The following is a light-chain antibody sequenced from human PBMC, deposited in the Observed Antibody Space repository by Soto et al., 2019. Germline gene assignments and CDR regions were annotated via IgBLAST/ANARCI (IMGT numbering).Light chain of an antibody. Sequence: TQLTQSPSSLSVSVGDTVTITCRASQGVSNYLAWFQQQPGKVPKRLIYGASRLQSGVPSRFSGSGSGTEFTLTISNLQPEDFATYYCLQHNSFPLTVGGGTKVDIK. CDR2: GAS. V-gene: IGKV1-17*03. J-gene: IGKJ4*01. CDR1: QGVSNY. CDR3: LQHNSFPLT.